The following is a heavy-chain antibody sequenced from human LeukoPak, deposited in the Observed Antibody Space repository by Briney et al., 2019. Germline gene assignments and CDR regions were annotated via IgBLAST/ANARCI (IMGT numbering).Heavy chain of an antibody. Sequence: GGSLRLSCAASGFTFSSYAMNWVRQAPGKGLEWVSTITGRGDYIYYADSVKGRFTISRDNSMNTLYLQMDSLRAEDTAIYSCAKGPAAGIPYYFDYWGQGALVTVSS. CDR3: AKGPAAGIPYYFDY. D-gene: IGHD6-13*01. V-gene: IGHV3-23*01. CDR1: GFTFSSYA. CDR2: ITGRGDYI. J-gene: IGHJ4*02.